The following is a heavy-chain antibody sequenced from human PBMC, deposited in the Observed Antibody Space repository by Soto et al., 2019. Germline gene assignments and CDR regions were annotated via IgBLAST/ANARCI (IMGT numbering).Heavy chain of an antibody. CDR2: IYYSGST. CDR3: ASTSGGSCYSCYYGMDV. J-gene: IGHJ6*02. CDR1: GGSISSGGYY. D-gene: IGHD2-15*01. V-gene: IGHV4-31*03. Sequence: QVQLQESGPGLVKPSQTLSLTCTVSGGSISSGGYYWSWIRQHPGKGLEWIGYIYYSGSTYYNPSQKSRVTISVDPSKNQFSLKLSSVTAADTAVYYCASTSGGSCYSCYYGMDVWGQGTTVTVSS.